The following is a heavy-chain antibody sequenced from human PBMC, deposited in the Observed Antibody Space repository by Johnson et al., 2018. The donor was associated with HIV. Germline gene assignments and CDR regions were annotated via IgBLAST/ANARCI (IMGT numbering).Heavy chain of an antibody. V-gene: IGHV3-66*01. CDR3: ARDGSSSWYGGDALDI. CDR1: GFTFSDYY. Sequence: VQLVESGGGLVQPGGSLRLSCAASGFTFSDYYMSWIRQAPGKGLEWVAVIYSDESTYYADFVKGRFTISSDDSNNTVFLQMTSLRAEDTAVYYCARDGSSSWYGGDALDIWGQGTMVTVSS. J-gene: IGHJ3*02. D-gene: IGHD6-13*01. CDR2: IYSDEST.